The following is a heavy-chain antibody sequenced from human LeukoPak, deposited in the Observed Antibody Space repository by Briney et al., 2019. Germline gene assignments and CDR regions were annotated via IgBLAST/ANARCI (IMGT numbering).Heavy chain of an antibody. J-gene: IGHJ6*03. Sequence: GGSLRLSCTASGFTLSSYEMSWVRQAPGKGLEWVSSISSTGGTTYYADSVKGRFTISRDNSKNTLYLQMNSLRAEDTAIYYCAKNGDRGAYCTGGTCYPYFYYYMDVWGKGTTVTI. V-gene: IGHV3-23*01. CDR2: ISSTGGTT. CDR3: AKNGDRGAYCTGGTCYPYFYYYMDV. D-gene: IGHD2-15*01. CDR1: GFTLSSYE.